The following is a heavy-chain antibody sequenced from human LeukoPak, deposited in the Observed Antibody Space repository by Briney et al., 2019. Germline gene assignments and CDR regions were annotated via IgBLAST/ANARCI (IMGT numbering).Heavy chain of an antibody. J-gene: IGHJ5*02. D-gene: IGHD3-10*01. CDR1: GGSISSSRYY. V-gene: IGHV4-39*07. CDR2: IYDGGST. CDR3: ARAPSGP. Sequence: SXTLSXXCTVSGGSISSSRYYWGWIRQPPGKGLEWIGSIYDGGSTYYNPSLKSRVTISVDTSKKQFSLKLSSVTAADAAGYYCARAPSGPWGQGTLVTVSS.